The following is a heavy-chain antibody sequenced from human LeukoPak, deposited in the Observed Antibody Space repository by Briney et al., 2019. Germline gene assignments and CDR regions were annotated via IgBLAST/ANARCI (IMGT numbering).Heavy chain of an antibody. Sequence: GGSLRLSCAASGFNFDDYVMHWVRQVPGKGLEWVSGISWNGGTIGYVDSVKGRFTISRDNAKNSLYLQMNSLRVEDTAVYYCARDRCSSTSCFYDYWGQGTLVTVSS. CDR1: GFNFDDYV. CDR3: ARDRCSSTSCFYDY. J-gene: IGHJ4*02. D-gene: IGHD2-2*01. V-gene: IGHV3-9*01. CDR2: ISWNGGTI.